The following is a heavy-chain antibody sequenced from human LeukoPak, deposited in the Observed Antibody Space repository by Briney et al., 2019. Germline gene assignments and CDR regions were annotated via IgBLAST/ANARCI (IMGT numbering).Heavy chain of an antibody. D-gene: IGHD5-18*01. CDR3: ARAGSNGYYFDY. J-gene: IGHJ4*02. Sequence: SETLSLTCSVYGGSINGYYWTWIRQPPGKRLEWIGYIYYSGSTTYNPYLKSRVTISVDTSKNQFSLKLTSVTAADTAVYYCARAGSNGYYFDYWGQGNLVTVSP. V-gene: IGHV4-59*01. CDR1: GGSINGYY. CDR2: IYYSGST.